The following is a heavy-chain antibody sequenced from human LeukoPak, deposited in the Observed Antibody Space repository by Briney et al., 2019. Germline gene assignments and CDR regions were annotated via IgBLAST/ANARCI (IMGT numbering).Heavy chain of an antibody. CDR3: ARGDIVVVPATIPSYSYYYYMDV. D-gene: IGHD2-2*01. Sequence: ASVKVSCKASGYTFTSYDINWVRQATGQGLEWMGWMNPNSGNTGYAQKFQGRVTMTRNTSISTAYMELSSLRSEDTAVYYCARGDIVVVPATIPSYSYYYYMDVWGIGTTVTVSS. V-gene: IGHV1-8*01. J-gene: IGHJ6*03. CDR1: GYTFTSYD. CDR2: MNPNSGNT.